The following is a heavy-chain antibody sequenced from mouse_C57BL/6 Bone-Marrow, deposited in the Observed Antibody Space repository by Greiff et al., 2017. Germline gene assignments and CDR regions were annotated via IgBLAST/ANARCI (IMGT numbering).Heavy chain of an antibody. CDR2: IYPGSGNT. D-gene: IGHD1-1*01. J-gene: IGHJ2*01. Sequence: QVQLQQSGAELVRPGASVKLSCKASGYTFTDYYINWVKQRPGQGLEWIARIYPGSGNTYYNEKFKGKATLTAEKSSSTAYMQLSSLTSEDSAVYFCGFVTTVNYFDYWGQGTTLTVSS. CDR3: GFVTTVNYFDY. V-gene: IGHV1-76*01. CDR1: GYTFTDYY.